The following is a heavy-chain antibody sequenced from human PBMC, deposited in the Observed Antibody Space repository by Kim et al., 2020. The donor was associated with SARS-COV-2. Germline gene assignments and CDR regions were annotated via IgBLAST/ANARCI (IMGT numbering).Heavy chain of an antibody. V-gene: IGHV4-34*01. D-gene: IGHD6-6*01. Sequence: SETLSLTCAVYGGSFSGYYWSWIRQPPGEGVEWIGEINHSGSTNYNPSLKSRVTISVDTSKNQFSLKLSSVTAADTAVYYCARRWAARWYFDLWGRGTLV. CDR2: INHSGST. J-gene: IGHJ2*01. CDR1: GGSFSGYY. CDR3: ARRWAARWYFDL.